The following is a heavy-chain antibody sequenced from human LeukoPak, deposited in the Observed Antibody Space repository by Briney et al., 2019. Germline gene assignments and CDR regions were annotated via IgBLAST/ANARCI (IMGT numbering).Heavy chain of an antibody. Sequence: GGSLRLSCAASGFTFSSYDMHWVRQATGKGLEWASAIGTAGDTYCPGSVKGRFTISRENAKNSLYLQMNSLRAGDTAVYYCARVGYYGSGSYFDYWGQGTLVTVSS. CDR3: ARVGYYGSGSYFDY. CDR1: GFTFSSYD. CDR2: IGTAGDT. J-gene: IGHJ4*02. V-gene: IGHV3-13*01. D-gene: IGHD3-10*01.